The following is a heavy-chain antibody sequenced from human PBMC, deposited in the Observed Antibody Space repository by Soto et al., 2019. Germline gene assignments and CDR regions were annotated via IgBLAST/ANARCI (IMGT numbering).Heavy chain of an antibody. CDR1: GYTFTSYG. D-gene: IGHD2-21*02. V-gene: IGHV1-18*01. CDR3: ARTVVGVTASGDEGYYYYGMDV. J-gene: IGHJ6*02. Sequence: QVQLVQSGAEVKKPGASVKVSCKASGYTFTSYGISWVRQAPGQGLEWMGWISAYNGNTNYAQKLQGRVTMTTDTSTSTAYMELRSLRSDDTAVYYCARTVVGVTASGDEGYYYYGMDVWGQGTTVTVSS. CDR2: ISAYNGNT.